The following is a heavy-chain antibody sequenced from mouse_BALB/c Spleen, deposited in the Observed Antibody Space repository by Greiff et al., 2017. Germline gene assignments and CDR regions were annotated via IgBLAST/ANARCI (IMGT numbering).Heavy chain of an antibody. CDR1: GFTFSSYT. J-gene: IGHJ2*01. CDR3: TREDYYGSDYFDY. CDR2: ISSGGSYT. Sequence: EVQVVESGGGLVKPGGSLKLSCAASGFTFSSYTMSWVRQTPEKRLEWVATISSGGSYTYYPDSVKGRFTISRDNAKNTLYLQMSSLKSEDTAMYYCTREDYYGSDYFDYWGQGTTLTVSS. D-gene: IGHD1-1*01. V-gene: IGHV5-6-4*01.